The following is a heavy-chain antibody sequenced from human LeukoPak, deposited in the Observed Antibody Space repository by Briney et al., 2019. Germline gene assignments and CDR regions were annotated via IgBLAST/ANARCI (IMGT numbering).Heavy chain of an antibody. D-gene: IGHD3-10*01. V-gene: IGHV3-23*01. Sequence: PGRSLRLSCAASGFSFSSYGMSWVRQAPGKGLEWVSGISGSGGRTYYTDSVKGRFTNSRDSSKTTLYLQMNSLRAEDTAVYYWAKLDYYGNYWGQGTLVTVSS. CDR2: ISGSGGRT. J-gene: IGHJ4*02. CDR1: GFSFSSYG. CDR3: AKLDYYGNY.